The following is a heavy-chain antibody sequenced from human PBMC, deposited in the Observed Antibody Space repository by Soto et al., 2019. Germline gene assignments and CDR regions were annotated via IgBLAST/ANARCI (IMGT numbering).Heavy chain of an antibody. V-gene: IGHV4-34*01. Sequence: SETLSLTGAGYGGSFSGYYCSWIRQPPGKGLEWIGEINHSGITNYNPSLKSRVTISVDTSKNQFSLKLSSVTAADTAVYYCARVAHDYSKTGWFDPWGQGTLVTVSS. CDR2: INHSGIT. CDR3: ARVAHDYSKTGWFDP. J-gene: IGHJ5*02. CDR1: GGSFSGYY. D-gene: IGHD4-4*01.